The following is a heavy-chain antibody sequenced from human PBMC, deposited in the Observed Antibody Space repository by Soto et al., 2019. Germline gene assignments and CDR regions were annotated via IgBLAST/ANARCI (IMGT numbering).Heavy chain of an antibody. J-gene: IGHJ4*02. CDR3: AKDRSVAGTRGFLDY. Sequence: QVQLVESGGGVVQPGRSLRLSCAASGFTFSSYGMHWVRQAPGKGLEWVAVISYDGSNKYYADSVKGRFTISRDNSKNTLYLQMNSLRAEDTAVYYCAKDRSVAGTRGFLDYWGQGTLVTVSS. V-gene: IGHV3-30*18. CDR1: GFTFSSYG. D-gene: IGHD6-19*01. CDR2: ISYDGSNK.